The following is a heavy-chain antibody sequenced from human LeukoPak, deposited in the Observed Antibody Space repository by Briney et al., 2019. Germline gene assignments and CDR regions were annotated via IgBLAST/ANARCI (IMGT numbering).Heavy chain of an antibody. CDR2: ISGSGGST. CDR1: GFTFNSYA. D-gene: IGHD3-22*01. Sequence: GGSLTLSCAASGFTFNSYAMSWVRQPPGKGLEWVSAISGSGGSTYYAASVKGRFTIARDTSKTTLYLQMHSLRAEDTAVYDCAKDGGTMIAYNWFDAWGQGTLVTVSS. V-gene: IGHV3-23*01. CDR3: AKDGGTMIAYNWFDA. J-gene: IGHJ5*02.